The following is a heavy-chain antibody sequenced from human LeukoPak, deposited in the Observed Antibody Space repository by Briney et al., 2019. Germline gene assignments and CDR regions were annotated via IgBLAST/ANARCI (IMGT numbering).Heavy chain of an antibody. CDR3: ARWDRYNWNSDAFDI. Sequence: SQTLSLTCAISGDSVSSNSAAWNWIRQPPSRGLGWLGRTYYRSKWYNDYAVSVKSRITINPDTSKNQFSLQLNSVTPEDTAVYYCARWDRYNWNSDAFDIWGQGTMVTVSS. V-gene: IGHV6-1*01. D-gene: IGHD1-7*01. J-gene: IGHJ3*02. CDR2: TYYRSKWYN. CDR1: GDSVSSNSAA.